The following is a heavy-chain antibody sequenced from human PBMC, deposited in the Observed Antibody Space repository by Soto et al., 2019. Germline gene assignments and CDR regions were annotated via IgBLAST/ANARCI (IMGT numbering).Heavy chain of an antibody. CDR2: ISGSGGST. D-gene: IGHD3-9*01. Sequence: GGSLRLSCAASGFTFSSYAMSWVRQAPGKGLEWVSAISGSGGSTYYADSVKGRFTISRDNSKNTLYLQMNSLRAEDTAVYYCAKDQVLRYFDWLSGPFDYWGQGTLVTVSS. V-gene: IGHV3-23*01. CDR1: GFTFSSYA. J-gene: IGHJ4*02. CDR3: AKDQVLRYFDWLSGPFDY.